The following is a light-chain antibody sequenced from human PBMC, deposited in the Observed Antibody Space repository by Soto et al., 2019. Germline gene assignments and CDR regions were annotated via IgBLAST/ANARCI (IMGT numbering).Light chain of an antibody. V-gene: IGLV2-11*01. CDR3: CSYGGSYTVV. J-gene: IGLJ2*01. CDR2: DVA. CDR1: SSDVGGYNY. Sequence: QSALTQPRSVSGSPGQSVTISCTGTSSDVGGYNYVSWYQQHPGKAPKPMIYDVARRPSGVPDRFSGSKSGNTASLTISGLQAEDEADYYCCSYGGSYTVVFGGGTKLTVL.